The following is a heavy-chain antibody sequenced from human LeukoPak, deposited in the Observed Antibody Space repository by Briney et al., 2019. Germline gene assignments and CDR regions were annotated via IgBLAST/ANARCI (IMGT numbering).Heavy chain of an antibody. CDR1: GYTFTSYY. CDR3: ARVLNTAMGALRGFGDAFDI. D-gene: IGHD5-18*01. CDR2: INPSGGST. J-gene: IGHJ3*02. Sequence: GASVKVSCKASGYTFTSYYMHWVRQAPGQGLEWMGIINPSGGSTSYAQKFQGRVTMTRDTSTSTVYMELSSLRSEDTAVYYCARVLNTAMGALRGFGDAFDIWGQGTMVTVSS. V-gene: IGHV1-46*01.